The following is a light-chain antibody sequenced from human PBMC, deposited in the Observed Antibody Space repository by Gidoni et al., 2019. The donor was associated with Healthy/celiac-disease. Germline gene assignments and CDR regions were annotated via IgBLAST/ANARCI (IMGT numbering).Light chain of an antibody. Sequence: SYELTHPPSVSVSPGQTASITCPGDTWGDKYACWYQQKPGQSPVLVIYQDSKRPSGIPERFSGSNSGNTATLTISGTQAMDEADYYCQAWDSSTRVFGGGTKLTVL. CDR3: QAWDSSTRV. CDR2: QDS. V-gene: IGLV3-1*01. J-gene: IGLJ2*01. CDR1: TWGDKY.